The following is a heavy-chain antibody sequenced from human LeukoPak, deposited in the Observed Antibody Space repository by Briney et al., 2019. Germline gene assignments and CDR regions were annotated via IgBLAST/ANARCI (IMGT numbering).Heavy chain of an antibody. V-gene: IGHV3-33*01. D-gene: IGHD3-22*01. CDR1: GFTFSNYG. J-gene: IGHJ4*02. Sequence: GGSLRLSCAASGFTFSNYGMHWVRQAPGKGLEWVAVIWYDGGNKYYADSVKGRFTISRDNSKNTLYLQMNSLRTEDTAVYYCARGRGYDSGTYNYAFSDYWGQGALVTVSS. CDR3: ARGRGYDSGTYNYAFSDY. CDR2: IWYDGGNK.